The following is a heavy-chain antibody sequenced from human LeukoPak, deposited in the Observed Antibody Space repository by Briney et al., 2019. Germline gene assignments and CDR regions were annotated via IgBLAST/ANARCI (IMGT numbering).Heavy chain of an antibody. CDR1: GFTFSSYS. CDR3: ARDADYGDYISPYYYYGMDV. Sequence: RGSLRLSCAASGFTFSSYSMNWVRQAPGKGLEWVSSISSSSSYIYYADSVKGRFTISRDNAKNSLYLQMNSLRAEDTAVYYCARDADYGDYISPYYYYGMDVWGQGTTVTVSS. D-gene: IGHD4-17*01. J-gene: IGHJ6*02. CDR2: ISSSSSYI. V-gene: IGHV3-21*01.